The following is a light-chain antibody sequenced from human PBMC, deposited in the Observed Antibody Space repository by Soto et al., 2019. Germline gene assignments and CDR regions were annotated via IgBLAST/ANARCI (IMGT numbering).Light chain of an antibody. J-gene: IGKJ5*01. CDR1: QSVSSSY. CDR2: GAS. Sequence: EIVLTHSPVTLSLSPGERATLSCRASQSVSSSYLAWYQQKPGQAPRLLIYGASSRATGIPDRFSGSGSGTDFTLTISRLEPEDFAVFYCQQYGSSITFGQGTRLEIK. CDR3: QQYGSSIT. V-gene: IGKV3-20*01.